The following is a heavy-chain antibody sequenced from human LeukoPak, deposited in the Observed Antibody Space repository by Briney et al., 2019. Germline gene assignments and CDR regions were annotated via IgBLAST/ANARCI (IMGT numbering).Heavy chain of an antibody. D-gene: IGHD2-2*01. Sequence: ASVKVSCKASGYIFANFFKHWIRQTPGQGLEWMGRVNPHSGVANFAPEFRGRVIMTGDTSITTAYLELPSLTSDDTAVYFCARTWGTEICRNANCFQPDFDLWGQGTLITVSS. CDR2: VNPHSGVA. CDR3: ARTWGTEICRNANCFQPDFDL. V-gene: IGHV1-2*06. CDR1: GYIFANFF. J-gene: IGHJ4*02.